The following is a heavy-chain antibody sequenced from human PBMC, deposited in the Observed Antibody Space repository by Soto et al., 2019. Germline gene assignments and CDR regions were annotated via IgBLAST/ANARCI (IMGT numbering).Heavy chain of an antibody. CDR3: ARKHSLDYIRWGLDP. D-gene: IGHD4-4*01. CDR1: GYPFSDNQ. CDR2: INPKSDDT. V-gene: IGHV1-2*02. J-gene: IGHJ5*02. Sequence: ASVKVSCKASGYPFSDNQIHWLRRAPGQGLEWMGRINPKSDDTNYAQKFQGRVTMTRDTSIDTAYLELTGLTSDDTATYYCARKHSLDYIRWGLDPWGQGTLVTVYS.